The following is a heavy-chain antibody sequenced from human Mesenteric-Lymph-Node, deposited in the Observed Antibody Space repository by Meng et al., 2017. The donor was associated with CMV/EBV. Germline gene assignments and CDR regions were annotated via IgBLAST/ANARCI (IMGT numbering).Heavy chain of an antibody. CDR3: ARVRVYGSGIGRWFDP. CDR2: MYYSGST. CDR1: GSISSSDYY. D-gene: IGHD3-10*01. J-gene: IGHJ5*02. V-gene: IGHV4-30-4*01. Sequence: GSISSSDYYWSWIRQPPGKGLEWIGHMYYSGSTYYNPSLKSRVTISVDTSKNQFSLKLNSVTAADTAVYYCARVRVYGSGIGRWFDPWGQGTLVTVSS.